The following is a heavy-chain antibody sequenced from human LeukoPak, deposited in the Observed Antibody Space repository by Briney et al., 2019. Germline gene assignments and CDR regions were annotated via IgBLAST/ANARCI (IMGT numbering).Heavy chain of an antibody. J-gene: IGHJ5*02. D-gene: IGHD2-2*01. CDR2: IYYSGST. Sequence: PSETLSLTCTDSGGSISSSIYYWGWIREPPGKGLEWFGSIYYSGSTYYNPSLKSRVIISVDTTKNQFSLKLKTVTATDIAVYYCARLADCSSTSCYDHWGQGTLVTVSS. V-gene: IGHV4-39*01. CDR1: GGSISSSIYY. CDR3: ARLADCSSTSCYDH.